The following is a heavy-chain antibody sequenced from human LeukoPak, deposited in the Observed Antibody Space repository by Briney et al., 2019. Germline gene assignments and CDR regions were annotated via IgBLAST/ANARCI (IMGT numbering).Heavy chain of an antibody. CDR1: GGSISSYY. CDR2: IYYSGST. Sequence: SETLSLTCTVSGGSISSYYWSWIRQPPGKGLEWIGYIYYSGSTNYNPSLKSRVTISVDTSKNQFSLKLSSVTAADTAVYYCARAQSTVIGPYFDYWGQGTLVTVSS. V-gene: IGHV4-59*01. J-gene: IGHJ4*02. CDR3: ARAQSTVIGPYFDY. D-gene: IGHD4-17*01.